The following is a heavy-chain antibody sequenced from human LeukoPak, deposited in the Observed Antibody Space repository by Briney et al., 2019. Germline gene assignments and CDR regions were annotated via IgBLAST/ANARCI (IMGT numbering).Heavy chain of an antibody. J-gene: IGHJ4*02. CDR2: ISSSGSTI. Sequence: GGSLRLSCAASGFTFSDYYMSWIRQAPGKGLEWVSYISSSGSTIYYADSVKGRFTISRDNAKNSLYPQMNSLRAEDTAVYYCARQYPRSSWYFDYWGQGTLVTVSS. CDR1: GFTFSDYY. CDR3: ARQYPRSSWYFDY. D-gene: IGHD6-13*01. V-gene: IGHV3-11*01.